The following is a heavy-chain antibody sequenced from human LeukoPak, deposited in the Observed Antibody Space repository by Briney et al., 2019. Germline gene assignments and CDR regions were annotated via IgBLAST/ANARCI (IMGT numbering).Heavy chain of an antibody. CDR2: IYYSGST. CDR1: GGSISSYY. J-gene: IGHJ4*02. D-gene: IGHD3-22*01. Sequence: SETLSLTCTVSGGSISSYYWSWIRQPPGKGLEWIRYIYYSGSTNYNPSLKSRVTISVDTSKNQFSLKLSSVTAADTAVYYCARAAYRDYYDSSGYFFDYWGQGTLVTVSS. V-gene: IGHV4-59*01. CDR3: ARAAYRDYYDSSGYFFDY.